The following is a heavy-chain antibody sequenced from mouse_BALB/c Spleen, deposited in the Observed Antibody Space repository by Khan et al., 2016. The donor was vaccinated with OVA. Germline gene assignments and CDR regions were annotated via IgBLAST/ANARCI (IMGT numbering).Heavy chain of an antibody. CDR3: ARGNYYGYYFDY. CDR2: ISYSGVT. CDR1: GYSITSGYA. D-gene: IGHD1-1*01. V-gene: IGHV3-2*02. J-gene: IGHJ2*01. Sequence: VQLQQSGPGLVKPSQSLSLTCTVTGYSITSGYAWNWIRQFPGNKLEWMGYISYSGVTSYTPSLKSRISITRDTSKNQFFLQLNSVTTEDTATYYCARGNYYGYYFDYWGKAPLSQSPQ.